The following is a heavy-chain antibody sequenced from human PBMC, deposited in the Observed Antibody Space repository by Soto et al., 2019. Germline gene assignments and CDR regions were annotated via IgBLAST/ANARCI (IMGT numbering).Heavy chain of an antibody. D-gene: IGHD6-6*01. CDR2: IKQDGSEK. Sequence: EVELVESGGGLVQPGGSLRLSCAASGFRFNNYWMSWVRQAPGKGLEWVASIKQDGSEKYYVDSVKGRFTIARDNAKNSLSLQMNSLRPEDTAVYYCARDPWEYSSSLDSWGQGTLVIVSS. V-gene: IGHV3-7*01. CDR3: ARDPWEYSSSLDS. CDR1: GFRFNNYW. J-gene: IGHJ5*01.